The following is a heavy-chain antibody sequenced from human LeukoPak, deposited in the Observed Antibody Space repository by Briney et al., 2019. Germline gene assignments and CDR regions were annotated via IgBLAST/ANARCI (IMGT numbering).Heavy chain of an antibody. CDR3: TRGPEWSRPVGDACDI. D-gene: IGHD3-3*01. Sequence: GGSLRLSCAASGFSVSGNYMSWVRQAPGKGLELVSVIYAVGTTYYADSVTGRFTISRDTSRNALYLQMNSLRVDDTAVYYCTRGPEWSRPVGDACDIWGQGTMVTVSS. J-gene: IGHJ3*02. V-gene: IGHV3-53*01. CDR1: GFSVSGNY. CDR2: IYAVGTT.